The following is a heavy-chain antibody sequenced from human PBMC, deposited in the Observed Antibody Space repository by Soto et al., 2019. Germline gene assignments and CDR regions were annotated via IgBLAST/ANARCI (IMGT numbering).Heavy chain of an antibody. D-gene: IGHD5-18*01. CDR1: GYTFTSYA. Sequence: QVQLVQSGAEVKKPGASVKVSCKASGYTFTSYAISWVRQAPGQGLAWMGWISAYNGNTKYAQKLQGRVTLTTDTSTSTADMQLRSLRADDAAGYYCARETAMALPDAWGQGTLVTVSS. J-gene: IGHJ4*02. CDR3: ARETAMALPDA. V-gene: IGHV1-18*01. CDR2: ISAYNGNT.